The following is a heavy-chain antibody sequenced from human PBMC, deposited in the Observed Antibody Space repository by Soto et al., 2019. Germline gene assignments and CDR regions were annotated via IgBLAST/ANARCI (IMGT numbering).Heavy chain of an antibody. CDR3: AREEGYDFWVDY. CDR1: GFTFSSYA. J-gene: IGHJ4*02. D-gene: IGHD3-3*01. V-gene: IGHV3-30-3*01. CDR2: ISYDGSNK. Sequence: GGSLRLSCAASGFTFSSYAMHWVRQAPGKGLEWVAVISYDGSNKYYADSVKGRFTISRDNSKNTLYLQMNSLRAEDTAVYYCAREEGYDFWVDYWGQGTLVTVSS.